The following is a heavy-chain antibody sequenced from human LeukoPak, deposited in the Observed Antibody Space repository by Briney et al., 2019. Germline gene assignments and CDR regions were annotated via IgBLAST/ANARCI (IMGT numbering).Heavy chain of an antibody. CDR1: GGSISSGSYY. J-gene: IGHJ3*02. CDR2: IYASGST. V-gene: IGHV4-61*02. CDR3: ATPSSMGDAFDI. Sequence: PSETLSLTCTVSGGSISSGSYYWSWIRQPAGKGLEWIGRIYASGSTNYNPSLKSRVTISVDTSKNQFSLKLSSVTAADTAVYYCATPSSMGDAFDIWGQGTMVTVSS. D-gene: IGHD6-6*01.